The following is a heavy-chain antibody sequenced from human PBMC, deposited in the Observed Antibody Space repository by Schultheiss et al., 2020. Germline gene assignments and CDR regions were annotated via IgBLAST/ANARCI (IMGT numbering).Heavy chain of an antibody. J-gene: IGHJ4*02. CDR2: INHSGST. Sequence: SETLSLTCAVYGGSFSGYFWSWIRQPPVKGLEWIGEINHSGSTNYNPSLKSRVTISVDTSKNQFSLKLSSVTAADTAVYYCARGGDLFDYWGQGTLVTVSS. CDR3: ARGGDLFDY. D-gene: IGHD3-3*01. CDR1: GGSFSGYF. V-gene: IGHV4-34*01.